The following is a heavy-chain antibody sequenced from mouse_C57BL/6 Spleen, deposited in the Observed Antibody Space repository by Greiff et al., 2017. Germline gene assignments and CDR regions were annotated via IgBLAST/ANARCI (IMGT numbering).Heavy chain of an antibody. Sequence: QVQLKESGPELVKPGASVKISCKASGYAFSSSWMNWVKQRPGKGLEWIGRIYPGDGDTNYNGKFKGKATLTADKSSSTAYMQLSSLTSEDSAVYFCARYGNEELYCDYWGQGTTLTVSS. CDR3: ARYGNEELYCDY. CDR1: GYAFSSSW. D-gene: IGHD2-1*01. CDR2: IYPGDGDT. J-gene: IGHJ2*01. V-gene: IGHV1-82*01.